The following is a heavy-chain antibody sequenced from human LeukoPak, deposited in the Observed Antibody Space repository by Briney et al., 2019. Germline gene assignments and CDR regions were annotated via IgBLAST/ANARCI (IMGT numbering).Heavy chain of an antibody. D-gene: IGHD2-2*02. Sequence: ASVKVSCKASGGTFSSYAISWVRQAPGQGLEWMGGVIPIFGTANYAQKFQGGVTITTDESTSTAYVELSSLRSEDTAVYYCARSRDIVVVPAAIVTPANWFDPWGQGTLVTVSS. CDR1: GGTFSSYA. J-gene: IGHJ5*02. CDR2: VIPIFGTA. V-gene: IGHV1-69*05. CDR3: ARSRDIVVVPAAIVTPANWFDP.